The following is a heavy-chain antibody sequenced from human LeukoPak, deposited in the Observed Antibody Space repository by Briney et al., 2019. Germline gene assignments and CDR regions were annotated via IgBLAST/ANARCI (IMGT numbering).Heavy chain of an antibody. D-gene: IGHD3-22*01. V-gene: IGHV3-30*18. CDR2: ISYDGSNK. J-gene: IGHJ1*01. CDR1: GFTFSSYG. Sequence: PGGSLRLSCAASGFTFSSYGMHWVRQAPGKGLEWVAVISYDGSNKYYADSVKGRFTISRDNSKNMLYLQMNSLRAEDTAVYYCAKDSDDSSGYYYGEYFQHWGQGNLVTVSS. CDR3: AKDSDDSSGYYYGEYFQH.